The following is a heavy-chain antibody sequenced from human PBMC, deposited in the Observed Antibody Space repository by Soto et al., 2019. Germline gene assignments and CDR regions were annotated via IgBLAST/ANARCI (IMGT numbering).Heavy chain of an antibody. V-gene: IGHV1-18*04. CDR3: ARDKDIGIGATTYDY. Sequence: ASVKVSCKASGYTFTSYGISWVRQAPGQGLEWMGWISAYNGNTNYAQKLQGRVTMTTDTSTSTAYMELRSLRADDTAVYYCARDKDIGIGATTYDYWGQGTLVTVSS. CDR1: GYTFTSYG. CDR2: ISAYNGNT. J-gene: IGHJ4*02. D-gene: IGHD5-12*01.